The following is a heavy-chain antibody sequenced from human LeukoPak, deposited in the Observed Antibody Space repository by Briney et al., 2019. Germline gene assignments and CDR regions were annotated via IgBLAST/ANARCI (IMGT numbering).Heavy chain of an antibody. CDR1: GGSFSVYY. D-gene: IGHD3-22*01. CDR2: INPSGRI. CDR3: ARGRQEVSMIVVVMTAVSYYLDV. Sequence: PSETLSLTCAVYGGSFSVYYWTWIRHPPGKGLEWSGEINPSGRISYNPPHKTRITISVDASKNQFSLNLRYLTAADTAVYYCARGRQEVSMIVVVMTAVSYYLDVWGKGHTVTVS. V-gene: IGHV4-34*01. J-gene: IGHJ6*03.